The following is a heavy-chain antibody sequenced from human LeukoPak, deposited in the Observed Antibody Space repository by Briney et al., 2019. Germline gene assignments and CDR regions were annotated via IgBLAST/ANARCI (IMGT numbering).Heavy chain of an antibody. CDR1: GFTFSDYA. CDR3: ARGGCSGGSCYSVTEFDY. Sequence: GGSLRLSCAASGFTFSDYAMSWVRQATGKGLEWVSAIGTAGDTYYPGSVKGRFTIARENAKNSLYLQMNSLRAEDTAVYYCARGGCSGGSCYSVTEFDYWGQGTLVTVSS. CDR2: IGTAGDT. J-gene: IGHJ4*02. D-gene: IGHD2-15*01. V-gene: IGHV3-13*01.